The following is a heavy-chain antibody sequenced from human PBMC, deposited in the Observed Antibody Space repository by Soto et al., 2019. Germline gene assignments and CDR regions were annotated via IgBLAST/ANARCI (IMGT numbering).Heavy chain of an antibody. CDR3: AKEHLIVGSAQVDS. D-gene: IGHD1-26*01. CDR1: GFTFSSYG. J-gene: IGHJ4*02. Sequence: PGGSLRLSCVASGFTFSSYGMHWVRQAPGKGLEWVTLISYDGNYKQYADSVKGRFTISRDNSKNTLYLQMSSLRADDTALYYCAKEHLIVGSAQVDSWGQGTLVTVSS. CDR2: ISYDGNYK. V-gene: IGHV3-30*18.